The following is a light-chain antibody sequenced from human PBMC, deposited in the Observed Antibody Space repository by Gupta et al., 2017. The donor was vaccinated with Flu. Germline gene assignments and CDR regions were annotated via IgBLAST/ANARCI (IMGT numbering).Light chain of an antibody. CDR2: GAS. V-gene: IGKV3-20*01. J-gene: IGKJ2*01. CDR3: QQEGSSPVT. CDR1: QSVRSSY. Sequence: GTLWLSPGERASLSCRASQSVRSSYLAWYQQKPGQAPRLLIYGASSRSTGIPDRFSGSGSGTDFTLTISRLEPEDFAVYYCQQEGSSPVTFGQGTKLEIK.